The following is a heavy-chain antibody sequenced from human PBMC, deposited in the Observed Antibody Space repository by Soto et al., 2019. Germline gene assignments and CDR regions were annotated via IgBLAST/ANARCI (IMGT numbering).Heavy chain of an antibody. CDR1: GASISSYY. D-gene: IGHD4-17*01. Sequence: SETLSLTCAVSGASISSYYWSWIRQPPGKGLEWIGIFYNSGSTNYNPSLKSRVTMSVGTSKSHFSLRLSSVTAADTAVYYCARAFYGGNSFFYFDYWGQGTLVTVSS. J-gene: IGHJ4*02. V-gene: IGHV4-59*01. CDR2: FYNSGST. CDR3: ARAFYGGNSFFYFDY.